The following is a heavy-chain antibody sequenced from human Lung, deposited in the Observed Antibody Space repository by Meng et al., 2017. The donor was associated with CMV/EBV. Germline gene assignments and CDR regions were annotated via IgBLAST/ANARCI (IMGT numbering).Heavy chain of an antibody. CDR1: GFSLSTSGVG. CDR2: IYWDGDK. D-gene: IGHD3-22*01. V-gene: IGHV2-5*02. CDR3: ARQSYYDDSGYYFDY. Sequence: ITLKESGPTLVKPTQTLTLTCTFSGFSLSTSGVGVGWIRQPPGKALEWLALIYWDGDKRYSPSLENRLVITKDTSRNLVVLAMTNMDPVDTATYYCARQSYYDDSGYYFDYWGQGTLVTVAS. J-gene: IGHJ4*02.